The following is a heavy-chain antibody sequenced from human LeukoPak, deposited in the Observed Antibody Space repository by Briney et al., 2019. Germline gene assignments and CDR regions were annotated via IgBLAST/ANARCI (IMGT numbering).Heavy chain of an antibody. CDR2: INPNSGGT. D-gene: IGHD5-18*01. Sequence: ASVKVSCKASGYTFTTYTMNWVRQAPGQGLEWMGWINPNSGGTNYAQKFQGRVTMTRDTSISTAYMELSRLRSDDTAVYYCARAIVDTAMVKTPLDYWGQGTLVTVSS. CDR1: GYTFTTYT. J-gene: IGHJ4*02. CDR3: ARAIVDTAMVKTPLDY. V-gene: IGHV1-2*02.